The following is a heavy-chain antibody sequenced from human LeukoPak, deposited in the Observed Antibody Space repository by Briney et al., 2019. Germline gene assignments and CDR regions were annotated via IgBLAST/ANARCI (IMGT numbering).Heavy chain of an antibody. V-gene: IGHV3-30*04. Sequence: GGSLRLSCAASGFTFSRYGMHWVRQAPGKGLEWVTAISYDGSNKYYADSVKGRFTISRDNAKNTLYLQMNSLRAEDTAVYYCARRGALTGGFDIWGQGTVVTVSS. CDR2: ISYDGSNK. D-gene: IGHD2-8*02. CDR3: ARRGALTGGFDI. CDR1: GFTFSRYG. J-gene: IGHJ3*02.